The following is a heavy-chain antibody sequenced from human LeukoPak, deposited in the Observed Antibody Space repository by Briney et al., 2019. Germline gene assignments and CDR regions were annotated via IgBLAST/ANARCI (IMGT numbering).Heavy chain of an antibody. D-gene: IGHD2-2*01. J-gene: IGHJ6*02. CDR1: GDSINTYT. Sequence: GASVKVSCKASGDSINTYTINWVRQAPGQGLEWMGGINPISGTANYAQKFQGKVTITADESTSTAYMELSSLRSEDTAVYYCASLYCSSTSCYDGGLYYYYGMDVWGQGTTVTVSS. CDR3: ASLYCSSTSCYDGGLYYYYGMDV. CDR2: INPISGTA. V-gene: IGHV1-69*13.